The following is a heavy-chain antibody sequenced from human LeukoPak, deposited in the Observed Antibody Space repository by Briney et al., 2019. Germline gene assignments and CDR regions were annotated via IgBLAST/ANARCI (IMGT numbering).Heavy chain of an antibody. D-gene: IGHD3-10*01. Sequence: GGSLRLSCAASGFTFSSYAMSWVRQAPGKGLEWVSAISGSGGSTYYADSVKGRFTISRDNSKNTLYLQMNSLRAEDTAVYYCAKDPPPLWTGELLVYFQHWGQGTLVTVSS. V-gene: IGHV3-23*01. CDR3: AKDPPPLWTGELLVYFQH. J-gene: IGHJ1*01. CDR1: GFTFSSYA. CDR2: ISGSGGST.